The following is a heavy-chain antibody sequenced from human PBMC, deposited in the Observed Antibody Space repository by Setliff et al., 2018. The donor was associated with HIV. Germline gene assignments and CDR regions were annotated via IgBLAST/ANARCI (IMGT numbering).Heavy chain of an antibody. J-gene: IGHJ4*02. CDR2: ISGTDNTI. D-gene: IGHD5-12*01. V-gene: IGHV3-48*04. CDR3: ARGWGFIVATIRAVDY. CDR1: GFTFSNYN. Sequence: PGGSLRLSCAASGFTFSNYNMNWVRQAPGKGLEWVSHISGTDNTIYYADSVKGRFTISRDIAKNSLYLQMNSLRAEDTAVYYCARGWGFIVATIRAVDYWGQGTLVTVSS.